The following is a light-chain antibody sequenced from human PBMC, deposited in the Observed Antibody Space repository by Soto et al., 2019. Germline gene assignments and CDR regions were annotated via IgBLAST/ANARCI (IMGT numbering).Light chain of an antibody. V-gene: IGKV3-20*01. CDR1: QSVSNNY. J-gene: IGKJ1*01. CDR2: GAS. Sequence: EIVLTPSPGTLSLSPGERATLSCRASQSVSNNYIAWYQQKPGQAPRLLIYGASNRATGIPDRFSGSGSGTEFTLTISSLQPDDFATYYCQQYNSYPTFGQGTKVDIK. CDR3: QQYNSYPT.